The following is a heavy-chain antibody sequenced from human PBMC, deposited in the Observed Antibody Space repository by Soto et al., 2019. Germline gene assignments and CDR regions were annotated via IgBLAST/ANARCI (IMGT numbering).Heavy chain of an antibody. V-gene: IGHV3-48*02. Sequence: EVQLVESGGGLVQPGGSLRLSCAASGFTFSSYSMNWVRQAPGKGLEWVSYISSSSSTIYYADSVKGRFTISRDNAKNSLYLQMNRLRDEDTAVYYCARDRAAADFDYWGQGTLVTVSS. CDR3: ARDRAAADFDY. CDR1: GFTFSSYS. D-gene: IGHD6-13*01. J-gene: IGHJ4*02. CDR2: ISSSSSTI.